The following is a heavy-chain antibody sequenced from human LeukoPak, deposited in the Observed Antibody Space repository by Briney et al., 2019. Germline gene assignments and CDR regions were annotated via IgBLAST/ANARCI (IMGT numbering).Heavy chain of an antibody. V-gene: IGHV3-23*01. CDR3: ARAVPRGYYFDY. J-gene: IGHJ4*02. Sequence: GGSLRLSCAASGFTFSSYAMSWVRQAPGKGLEWVSAISGSGGSTYYADSVKGRFTISRDNAKNSLYLQMNSLRAEDTAVYYCARAVPRGYYFDYWGQGTLVTVSS. CDR1: GFTFSSYA. CDR2: ISGSGGST.